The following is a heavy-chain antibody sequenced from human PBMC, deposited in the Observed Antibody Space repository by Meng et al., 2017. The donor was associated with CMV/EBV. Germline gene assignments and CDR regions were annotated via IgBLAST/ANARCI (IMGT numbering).Heavy chain of an antibody. CDR3: ASLGAYSSGPFDY. J-gene: IGHJ4*02. Sequence: LQRPEPGPGLVKPSETLSLTCTVSGGYISSSSYYWRWIRQPPGKGLEWIGSIYYSGSTYYNPSLKSRVTISVDTSKNQFSLKLSSVTAADTAVYYCASLGAYSSGPFDYWGQGTLVTVSS. V-gene: IGHV4-39*07. CDR2: IYYSGST. CDR1: GGYISSSSYY. D-gene: IGHD3-22*01.